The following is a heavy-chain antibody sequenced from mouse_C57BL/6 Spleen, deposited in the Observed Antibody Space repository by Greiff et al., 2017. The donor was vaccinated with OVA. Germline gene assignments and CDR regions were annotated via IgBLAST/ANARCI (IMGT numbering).Heavy chain of an antibody. D-gene: IGHD4-1*01. Sequence: VQLKQSGPELVKPGASVKISCKASGYTFTDYYMNWVKQSHGKSLEWIGDINPNNGGTSYNQKFKGKATLTVDKSSSTAYMELRSLTSEDSAVYYCARKAWDYWYFDVWGTGTTVTVSS. CDR3: ARKAWDYWYFDV. V-gene: IGHV1-26*01. CDR2: INPNNGGT. CDR1: GYTFTDYY. J-gene: IGHJ1*03.